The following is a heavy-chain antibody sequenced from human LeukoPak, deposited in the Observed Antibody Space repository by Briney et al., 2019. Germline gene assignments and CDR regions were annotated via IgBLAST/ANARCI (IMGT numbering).Heavy chain of an antibody. Sequence: PGGSLRLSCAASGFTFSSYATSGVRQAPGKGRVWVSRINSDGSRRSYAESVKGRFTISRNNAKGTCCLEVDSLRGEDTAVYFCTRPHDVYNSFDCWGQGPLVTVSS. CDR1: GFTFSSYA. J-gene: IGHJ4*02. CDR2: INSDGSRR. CDR3: TRPHDVYNSFDC. V-gene: IGHV3-74*01. D-gene: IGHD5-24*01.